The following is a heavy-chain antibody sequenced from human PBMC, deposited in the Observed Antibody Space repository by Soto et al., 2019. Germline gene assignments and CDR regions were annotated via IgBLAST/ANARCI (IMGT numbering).Heavy chain of an antibody. CDR1: GYTFTSYG. V-gene: IGHV1-18*01. Sequence: ASVTGSCTASGYTFTSYGISWVRQAPGQGLEWMGWISAYNGNTNYAQKLQGRVTMTTDTSTSTAYMELRSLRSDDTAVYYCARDRMVRGLRYMDVWGQGTTVTVSS. CDR2: ISAYNGNT. CDR3: ARDRMVRGLRYMDV. D-gene: IGHD3-10*01. J-gene: IGHJ6*03.